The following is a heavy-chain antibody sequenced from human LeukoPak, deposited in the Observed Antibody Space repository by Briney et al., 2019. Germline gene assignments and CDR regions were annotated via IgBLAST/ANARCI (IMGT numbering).Heavy chain of an antibody. CDR3: ARDQTPRMITFGGPRRWFDP. CDR2: INPNSGGT. Sequence: ASVKVSCKASGYTFTGYYMHWVRQAPGQGLEWMGWINPNSGGTNYAQKFQGRVTMTRDTSINTAYMELSRLRSDDTAVYYCARDQTPRMITFGGPRRWFDPWGQGTLVTVSS. J-gene: IGHJ5*02. D-gene: IGHD3-16*01. CDR1: GYTFTGYY. V-gene: IGHV1-2*02.